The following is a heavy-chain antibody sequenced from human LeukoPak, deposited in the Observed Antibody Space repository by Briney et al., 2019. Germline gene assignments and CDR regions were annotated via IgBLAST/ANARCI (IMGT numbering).Heavy chain of an antibody. D-gene: IGHD3-10*01. CDR1: GFTFSSYA. CDR2: ISGSGGST. Sequence: GGSLRLSCAASGFTFSSYAMSWVRQAPGKGLEWVSAISGSGGSTYYADSVKGRFTISRDNSKNTLHLQMNSLRAEDTAVYYCARDQSIRRFGELLGLDYWGQGTLVTVSS. CDR3: ARDQSIRRFGELLGLDY. V-gene: IGHV3-23*01. J-gene: IGHJ4*02.